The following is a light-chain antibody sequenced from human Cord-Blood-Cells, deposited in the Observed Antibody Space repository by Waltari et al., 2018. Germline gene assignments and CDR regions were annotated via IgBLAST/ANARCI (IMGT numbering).Light chain of an antibody. V-gene: IGKV1-12*01. CDR3: QQANSFPLT. J-gene: IGKJ4*01. CDR1: QGISSW. Sequence: QLPQPRASVSPSVGGRATITCRASQGISSWLAWYQQKPGKAPKLLIYAASSLQSGVPSRFSGSGSGTDFTLTISSLQPEDFATYYCQQANSFPLTFGGGTKVEIK. CDR2: AAS.